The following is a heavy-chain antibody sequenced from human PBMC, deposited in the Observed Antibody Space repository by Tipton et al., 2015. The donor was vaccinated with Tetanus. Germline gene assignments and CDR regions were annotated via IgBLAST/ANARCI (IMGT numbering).Heavy chain of an antibody. D-gene: IGHD2-2*01. J-gene: IGHJ5*02. CDR1: GGSISSGGYY. CDR3: ARHRVVGGIVVVPASMSVFDP. V-gene: IGHV4-39*01. CDR2: IYYSGST. Sequence: TLSLTCTVSGGSISSGGYYWSWIRQHPGKGLEWIGSIYYSGSTYYNPSLKSRVTISVDTSKNQFSLKLSSVAAADTAVYYCARHRVVGGIVVVPASMSVFDPWGQGTLVTVSS.